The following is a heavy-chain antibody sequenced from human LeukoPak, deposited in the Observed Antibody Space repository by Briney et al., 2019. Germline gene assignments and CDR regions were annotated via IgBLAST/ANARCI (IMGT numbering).Heavy chain of an antibody. CDR2: ISYDGSNK. CDR1: GFTFSSYG. D-gene: IGHD6-6*01. J-gene: IGHJ4*02. CDR3: AKDRVRYSSSAGGDY. Sequence: GGSLRLSCAASGFTFSSYGMHWVRQAPGKGLEWVAVISYDGSNKYYADSVKGRFTISRDNSKNTLYLRMNSLRAEDTAVYYCAKDRVRYSSSAGGDYWGQGTLVTVSS. V-gene: IGHV3-30*18.